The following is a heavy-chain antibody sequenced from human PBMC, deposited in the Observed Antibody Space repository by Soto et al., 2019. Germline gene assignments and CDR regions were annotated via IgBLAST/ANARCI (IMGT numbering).Heavy chain of an antibody. CDR1: GFTFSRHA. Sequence: GGSLRLSCAASGFTFSRHAIHWVRLTPGRGLEWVLAISRDGSYIYYTDSVKGRFPVSRDNSKNTVFVQMNRLIPDDTALYFCARTRNGGVADSFDSWGQGTRVTVSS. CDR2: ISRDGSYI. J-gene: IGHJ5*01. D-gene: IGHD3-3*01. V-gene: IGHV3-30*04. CDR3: ARTRNGGVADSFDS.